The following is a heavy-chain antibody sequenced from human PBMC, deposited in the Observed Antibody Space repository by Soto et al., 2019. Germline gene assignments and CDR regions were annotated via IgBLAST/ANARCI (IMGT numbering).Heavy chain of an antibody. CDR2: IYNDGTYA. J-gene: IGHJ4*02. CDR1: GFTFNMYG. D-gene: IGHD6-13*01. CDR3: TRGPRATSAGTSAR. V-gene: IGHV3-74*01. Sequence: VGSWRLSCAGSGFTFNMYGMHRVRQGPGKGPVWVARIYNDGTYADYADSVKGRFTISRDNAKDTLYLQMKALGAEDLVLYHCTRGPRATSAGTSARGGQGNLVTVSS.